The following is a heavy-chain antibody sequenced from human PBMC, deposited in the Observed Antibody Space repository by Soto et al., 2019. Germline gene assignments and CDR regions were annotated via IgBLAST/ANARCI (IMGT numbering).Heavy chain of an antibody. V-gene: IGHV4-59*03. CDR3: ANGGWEQTR. CDR2: TFHNGYT. CDR1: GGSIRGFY. Sequence: SETLSLTCTVSGGSIRGFYWSWVRQSPGKGLEWFGYTFHNGYTSDNASLEGRVTISVDTSVNQFFLKLRSVTAADTAIYYCANGGWEQTRWGQGTLVTVS. J-gene: IGHJ1*01. D-gene: IGHD1-26*01.